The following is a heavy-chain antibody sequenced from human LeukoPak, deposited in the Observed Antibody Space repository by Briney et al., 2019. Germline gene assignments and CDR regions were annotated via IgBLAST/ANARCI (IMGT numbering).Heavy chain of an antibody. Sequence: ASVKVSCKASGYTFTSYDINWVRQATGQGLAWMGWMNPNSGNTGYAQKFQGRVTITRNTSISTAYMELSSLRSEDTAVYYCARGSDSSGYVVDYWGQGTLVTVSS. CDR3: ARGSDSSGYVVDY. CDR1: GYTFTSYD. CDR2: MNPNSGNT. V-gene: IGHV1-8*03. J-gene: IGHJ4*02. D-gene: IGHD3-22*01.